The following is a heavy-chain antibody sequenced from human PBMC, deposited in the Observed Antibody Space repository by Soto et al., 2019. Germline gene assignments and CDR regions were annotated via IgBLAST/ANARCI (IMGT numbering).Heavy chain of an antibody. V-gene: IGHV1-46*03. Sequence: ASVKVSCKASGYTFTSYYMHWVRQAPGQGLEWMGIINPSGGSTSYAQKFQGRVTMTRDTSTSTVYMELSSLRSEDTAVYYCARKAVASLKPYYFDYWGQGTLVTVSS. CDR2: INPSGGST. CDR3: ARKAVASLKPYYFDY. J-gene: IGHJ4*02. CDR1: GYTFTSYY. D-gene: IGHD6-19*01.